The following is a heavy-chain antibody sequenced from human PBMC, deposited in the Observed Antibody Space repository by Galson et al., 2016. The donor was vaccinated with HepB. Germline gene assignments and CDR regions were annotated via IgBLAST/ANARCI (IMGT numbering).Heavy chain of an antibody. J-gene: IGHJ3*01. Sequence: SLRLSCAASGFIFKNYWMTWVRQAPGQGLEWVANIKRDGSQKEYVDSVKGRFTISRDNARSLLYLQMYSLRVEDTAVYYCARDPGEGDGGNWGASDLWGQGTVVTVSS. CDR2: IKRDGSQK. V-gene: IGHV3-7*03. CDR1: GFIFKNYW. D-gene: IGHD4-23*01. CDR3: ARDPGEGDGGNWGASDL.